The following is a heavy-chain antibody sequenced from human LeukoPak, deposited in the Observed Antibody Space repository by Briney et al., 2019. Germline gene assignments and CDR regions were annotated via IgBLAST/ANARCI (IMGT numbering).Heavy chain of an antibody. CDR3: ARVPRATYYYYGMDV. J-gene: IGHJ6*02. Sequence: GGSLRLPCAASGFTFSDYYMSWIRQAPGKGLEWVSYISSSGSTIYYADSVKGRFTISRDNAKNSLYLQMNSLRAEDTAVYYCARVPRATYYYYGMDVWGQGTTVTVSS. CDR1: GFTFSDYY. CDR2: ISSSGSTI. V-gene: IGHV3-11*01.